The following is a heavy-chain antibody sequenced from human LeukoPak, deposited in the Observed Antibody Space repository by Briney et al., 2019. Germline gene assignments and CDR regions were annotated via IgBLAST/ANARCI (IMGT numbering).Heavy chain of an antibody. J-gene: IGHJ4*02. D-gene: IGHD6-19*01. CDR2: IIPIFGTA. CDR1: GGTFSSYA. V-gene: IGHV1-69*05. Sequence: GASVKVSCKASGGTFSSYAISWVRQAPGQGLEWMGRIIPIFGTANYAQKFQGRVTITTDESTSTAYMELSSLRSEDTAVYYCARWAANGYSSFDYWGQGTLVTVSS. CDR3: ARWAANGYSSFDY.